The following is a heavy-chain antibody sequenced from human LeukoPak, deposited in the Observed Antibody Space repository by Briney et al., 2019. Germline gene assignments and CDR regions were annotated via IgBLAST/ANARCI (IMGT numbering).Heavy chain of an antibody. Sequence: SVKVSCKASGGTFIRFTISWVRQAPGQGFEWMGGITPIFGTANFAQKFQGRVSITADESTSTAFMELSSLRSEDTAVYYCAREWGLESSGYYYAYWGQGTLVTVSS. CDR3: AREWGLESSGYYYAY. V-gene: IGHV1-69*13. D-gene: IGHD3-22*01. J-gene: IGHJ4*02. CDR2: ITPIFGTA. CDR1: GGTFIRFT.